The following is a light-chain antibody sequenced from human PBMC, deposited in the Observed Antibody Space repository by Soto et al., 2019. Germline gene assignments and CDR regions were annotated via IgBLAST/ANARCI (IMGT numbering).Light chain of an antibody. CDR3: QQYSDLPYT. CDR1: QRISRRN. Sequence: EIVLTQSPGTLSLSPRERATLSCRASQRISRRNLAWYQQKPGQAPRLLIYNTSSRATGIPDRFSGSGSVTDFTLTINRLEPKDFAVYYCQQYSDLPYTFGQGTKLEVK. J-gene: IGKJ2*01. CDR2: NTS. V-gene: IGKV3-20*01.